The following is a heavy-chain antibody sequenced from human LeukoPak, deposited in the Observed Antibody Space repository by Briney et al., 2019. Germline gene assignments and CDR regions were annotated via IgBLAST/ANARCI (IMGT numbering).Heavy chain of an antibody. D-gene: IGHD4-17*01. J-gene: IGHJ3*02. CDR2: INSDGSST. Sequence: PGGSLRLSCAASGFIFSSYWMHWVRQAPGKGLVWVSRINSDGSSTSYADSVKGRFTISRDNAKNTLYLQMNSLRAEDTAVYYCARSGVGLRAPIDAFDIWGQGTMVTVSS. V-gene: IGHV3-74*01. CDR3: ARSGVGLRAPIDAFDI. CDR1: GFIFSSYW.